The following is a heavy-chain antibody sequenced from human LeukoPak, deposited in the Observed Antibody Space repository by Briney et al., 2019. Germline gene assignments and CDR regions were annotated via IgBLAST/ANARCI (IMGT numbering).Heavy chain of an antibody. CDR2: IYYSGST. D-gene: IGHD3-10*01. CDR1: GGSISSSSYY. Sequence: SSETLSLTCTVSGGSISSSSYYWGWIRQPPGKGLEWIGSIYYSGSTYYNPSLKSRVTISVDTSKNQFSLKLSSVTAADTAVYYCARGQITYYYGSGSYYRLWGQGTLVTVSS. J-gene: IGHJ4*02. V-gene: IGHV4-39*07. CDR3: ARGQITYYYGSGSYYRL.